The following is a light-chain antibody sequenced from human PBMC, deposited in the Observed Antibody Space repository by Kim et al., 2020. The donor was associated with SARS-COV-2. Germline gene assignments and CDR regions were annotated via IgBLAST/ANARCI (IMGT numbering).Light chain of an antibody. Sequence: SPGERATLSCRTSESVSSTYLAWYQQRPGQAPRLLIYGASSRATGIPDRFSGSGSATDFTLTISRLEPEDFSVYYCQQYGRSPWTFGQGTKVDIK. CDR3: QQYGRSPWT. CDR1: ESVSSTY. V-gene: IGKV3-20*01. CDR2: GAS. J-gene: IGKJ1*01.